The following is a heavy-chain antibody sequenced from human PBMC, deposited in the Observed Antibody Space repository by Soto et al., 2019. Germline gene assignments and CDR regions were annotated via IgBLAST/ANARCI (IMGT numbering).Heavy chain of an antibody. CDR1: GGSFSGYY. J-gene: IGHJ6*02. CDR3: ARVKITMVRGPNSYYYYGLDV. V-gene: IGHV4-34*01. Sequence: PSETLSLTCAVYGGSFSGYYWSWIRQPPGKGLEWIGEINHSGSTNYNPSLKSRVTISVDTSKNQLSLKLSSVTAADTAVYYCARVKITMVRGPNSYYYYGLDVWGQGTTVTVSS. D-gene: IGHD3-10*01. CDR2: INHSGST.